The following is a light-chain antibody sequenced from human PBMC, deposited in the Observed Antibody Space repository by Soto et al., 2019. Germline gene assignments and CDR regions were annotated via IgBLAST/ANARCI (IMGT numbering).Light chain of an antibody. CDR3: QQYDNLPYT. Sequence: DIQMTQSPSSLSASVGDRVTITCQASQDISNYLNWYQQKPGKAPKHLIYDASNLETGVPSRFSESGCGTDFNFTISSLQPEDIATYYCQQYDNLPYTFGQGTKLEIK. V-gene: IGKV1-33*01. CDR1: QDISNY. CDR2: DAS. J-gene: IGKJ2*01.